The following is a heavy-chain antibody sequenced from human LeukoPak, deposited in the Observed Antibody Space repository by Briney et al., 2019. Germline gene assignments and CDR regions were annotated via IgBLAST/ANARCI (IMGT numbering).Heavy chain of an antibody. CDR3: ARDPQYNVYYFHY. CDR2: IWYDGSGK. V-gene: IGHV3-33*01. CDR1: GFTFSSYG. J-gene: IGHJ4*02. D-gene: IGHD1-1*01. Sequence: PGGSLRLSCAASGFTFSSYGMHWVRQAPGKGLEGVGIIWYDGSGKYYADSVKGRFTISRDNSKNTVYLQMNSLRGEDTAVYYCARDPQYNVYYFHYWGQGTLVTVSS.